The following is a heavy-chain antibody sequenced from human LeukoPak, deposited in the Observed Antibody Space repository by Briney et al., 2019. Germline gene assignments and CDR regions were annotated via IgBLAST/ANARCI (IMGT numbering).Heavy chain of an antibody. V-gene: IGHV3-23*01. CDR2: ISGSGGST. CDR3: AKKTYYDFWSGYPHIDY. CDR1: GFTFSSYA. J-gene: IGHJ4*02. Sequence: GGSLRLSCAASGFTFSSYAMSWVRQAPGKGLEWVSAISGSGGSTYYADSVKGRFTISRDNSKNTLYLQMNSLRAEDTAVYYCAKKTYYDFWSGYPHIDYWGQGTLVTVSS. D-gene: IGHD3-3*01.